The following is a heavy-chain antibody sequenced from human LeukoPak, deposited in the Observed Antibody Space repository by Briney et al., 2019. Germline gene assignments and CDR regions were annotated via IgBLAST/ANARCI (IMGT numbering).Heavy chain of an antibody. CDR3: ARARDYGGNWHYYYYMDV. Sequence: SETLSLTCTVSGGSISRGGYYWSWIRQHPGKGLEWIGYIYYSGSTYYVPSLKSRVTISVDTSKNQFSLKLSSVTAADTAVYYCARARDYGGNWHYYYYMDVWGKGTTVTVSS. CDR2: IYYSGST. J-gene: IGHJ6*03. CDR1: GGSISRGGYY. D-gene: IGHD4-23*01. V-gene: IGHV4-31*03.